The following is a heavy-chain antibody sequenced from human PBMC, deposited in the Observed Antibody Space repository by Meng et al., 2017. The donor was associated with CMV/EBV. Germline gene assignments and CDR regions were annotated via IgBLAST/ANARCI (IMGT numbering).Heavy chain of an antibody. J-gene: IGHJ5*02. CDR3: ARDNHQGHITIFGVVRRWFDP. D-gene: IGHD3-3*01. CDR2: ISYDGSNK. V-gene: IGHV3-30-3*01. Sequence: GESLKISCAASGFTFSSYSMHWVRQAPGKGLEWVAVISYDGSNKYYADTVKGRFTISRDNSKNTLYLQMNSLRAEDTAVYYGARDNHQGHITIFGVVRRWFDPWGQGTLVTVSS. CDR1: GFTFSSYS.